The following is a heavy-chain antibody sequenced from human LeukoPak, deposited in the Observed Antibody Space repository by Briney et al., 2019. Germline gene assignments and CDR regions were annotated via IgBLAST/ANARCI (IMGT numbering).Heavy chain of an antibody. D-gene: IGHD4-17*01. CDR2: IWYDGGNK. V-gene: IGHV3-33*06. CDR3: AKEGDYGDYESNWYFDL. CDR1: GFTFSSYG. Sequence: GGSLRLSCAASGFTFSSYGMHWVRQAPGKGLEWVAVIWYDGGNKYYADSVKGRFTISRDNSKNTLYLQMNSLRAEDTAVYYCAKEGDYGDYESNWYFDLWGRGTLVTVSS. J-gene: IGHJ2*01.